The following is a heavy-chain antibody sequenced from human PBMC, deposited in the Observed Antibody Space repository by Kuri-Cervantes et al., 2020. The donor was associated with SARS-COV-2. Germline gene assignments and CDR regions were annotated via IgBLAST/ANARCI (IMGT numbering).Heavy chain of an antibody. Sequence: SVKVSCKASGGTFSSYAISWVRQAPGQGLEWMGGIIPIFGTANYAQRFQGRVTITADESTSTAYMELSSLRSEDTAVYYYAGLGYCSGGSCYYYDYGMEVWGQGTTVTVSS. CDR3: AGLGYCSGGSCYYYDYGMEV. D-gene: IGHD2-15*01. V-gene: IGHV1-69*13. CDR1: GGTFSSYA. CDR2: IIPIFGTA. J-gene: IGHJ6*02.